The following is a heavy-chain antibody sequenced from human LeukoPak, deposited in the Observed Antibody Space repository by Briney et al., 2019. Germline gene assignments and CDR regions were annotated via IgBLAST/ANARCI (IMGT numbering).Heavy chain of an antibody. CDR1: GFTFSGHS. D-gene: IGHD6-13*01. V-gene: IGHV3-7*01. CDR2: INLDGSER. Sequence: PRGSLRLSCAASGFTFSGHSMTWVRQAPGKGLEWVANINLDGSERFYVDFVKGRFTISRDNADNSMYLQMNSLRAEDTAVYYCGRVIAGAIDYWGQGTLVTVSS. CDR3: GRVIAGAIDY. J-gene: IGHJ4*02.